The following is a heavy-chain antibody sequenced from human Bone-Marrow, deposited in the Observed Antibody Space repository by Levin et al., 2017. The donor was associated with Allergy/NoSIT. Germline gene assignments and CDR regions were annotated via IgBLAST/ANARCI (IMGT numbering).Heavy chain of an antibody. J-gene: IGHJ4*02. D-gene: IGHD2-15*01. CDR2: FDPEDGET. Sequence: ASVKVSCKVSGKTLSELSMHWVRQTPGKGLEWMGGFDPEDGETNYAQQFQGRVTMTEDTSTDTAYMELSSLRSEDTGLYFCTTYLSTPADIAPVNYFDCWGQGTLVTVSS. V-gene: IGHV1-24*01. CDR1: GKTLSELS. CDR3: TTYLSTPADIAPVNYFDC.